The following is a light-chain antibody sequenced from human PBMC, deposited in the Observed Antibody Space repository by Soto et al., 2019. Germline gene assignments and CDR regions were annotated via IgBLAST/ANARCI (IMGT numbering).Light chain of an antibody. V-gene: IGKV1-27*01. CDR1: QGISNY. CDR3: QKYDSAPRT. CDR2: RAS. J-gene: IGKJ1*01. Sequence: DIQMTQSPSSLSSSVGDRVTITCRASQGISNYLAWYQQKPGKVPTLLIYRASTVQSGVPSRFSGSGSGTDFTLAISSLQPEDVAAYYCQKYDSAPRTFGQGTKVEIK.